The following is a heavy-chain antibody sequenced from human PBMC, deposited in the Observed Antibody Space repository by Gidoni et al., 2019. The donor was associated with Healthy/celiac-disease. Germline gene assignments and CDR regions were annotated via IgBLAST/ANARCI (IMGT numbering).Heavy chain of an antibody. Sequence: QVQLQQWGAGLLKPSETLSLTCAVYGGSFSGYYWSWIRQPPGKGLEWIGEINHSGSTNYNPSLKRRVAISVDTSKNQFSLKLSSVTAADTAVYYCARGISYRMRLWYFDLWGRGTLVTVSS. J-gene: IGHJ2*01. CDR1: GGSFSGYY. CDR2: INHSGST. CDR3: ARGISYRMRLWYFDL. D-gene: IGHD2-21*01. V-gene: IGHV4-34*01.